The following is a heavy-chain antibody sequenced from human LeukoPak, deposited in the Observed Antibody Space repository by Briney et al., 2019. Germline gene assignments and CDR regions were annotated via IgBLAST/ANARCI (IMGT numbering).Heavy chain of an antibody. V-gene: IGHV1-2*02. CDR1: GYTFTGYY. CDR3: AGGTSITMIVVALDY. Sequence: ASVRVSCRASGYTFTGYYMHWVRQAPGQGREWMGWINPNSGGANYAQKFQGRVTMTRDTSISTAYMELSRLRSDDTAVYYCAGGTSITMIVVALDYWGQGTLVTVSS. J-gene: IGHJ4*02. CDR2: INPNSGGA. D-gene: IGHD3-22*01.